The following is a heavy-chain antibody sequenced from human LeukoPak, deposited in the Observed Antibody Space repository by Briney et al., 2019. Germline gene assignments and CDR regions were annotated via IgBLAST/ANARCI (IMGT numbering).Heavy chain of an antibody. V-gene: IGHV4-4*07. CDR1: GGSINSYY. J-gene: IGHJ4*02. D-gene: IGHD2-8*02. CDR3: AGAPAAETYWYDY. Sequence: PSETLSLTCTVSGGSINSYYWSWIRQPAGKGLEWIGRIHSSGSTNYNPSLKSRITLSADTSKNQFSLKLTSVTAADTAVYYCAGAPAAETYWYDYWGQGTLLTVSS. CDR2: IHSSGST.